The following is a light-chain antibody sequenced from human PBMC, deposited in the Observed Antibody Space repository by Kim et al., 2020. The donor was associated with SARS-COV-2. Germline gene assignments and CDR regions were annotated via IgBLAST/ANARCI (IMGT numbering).Light chain of an antibody. CDR3: QKYYSAPLT. CDR2: DTT. J-gene: IGKJ4*01. V-gene: IGKV1-27*01. Sequence: ASVGDRVTITCRASQDISNYLDWYQQKPGKVPKLLINDTTTLRSGVPSRFSGSGSGTDFTFTISSLQPEDVGTYYCQKYYSAPLTFGGGTKVDIK. CDR1: QDISNY.